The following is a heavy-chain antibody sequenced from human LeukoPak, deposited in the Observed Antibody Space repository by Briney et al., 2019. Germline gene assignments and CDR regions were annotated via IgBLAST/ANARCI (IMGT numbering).Heavy chain of an antibody. J-gene: IGHJ4*02. Sequence: ASVKVSCKASGYTFTSYAMHWVRQAPGQRLEWMGWINAGNGNTKYSQKFQGRVTITRDTSASTAYMELSSLRSEDTAVYYCARDHSGVFYYFDYWGQGTLVTVSS. CDR3: ARDHSGVFYYFDY. CDR1: GYTFTSYA. D-gene: IGHD3-3*01. V-gene: IGHV1-3*01. CDR2: INAGNGNT.